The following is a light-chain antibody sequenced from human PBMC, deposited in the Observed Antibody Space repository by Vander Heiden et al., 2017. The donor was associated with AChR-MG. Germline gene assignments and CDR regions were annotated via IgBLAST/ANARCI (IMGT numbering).Light chain of an antibody. CDR1: QSISTY. CDR2: GAS. Sequence: DIQMTQSPSSLSASIGDRVTITCRASQSISTYLNWYQQKPGKAPKVLIYGASSLQSGVPSRFSGSGSGTDFILTISRLQPEDFATYYCQQRYCTPRTFGQRTKVEVK. CDR3: QQRYCTPRT. V-gene: IGKV1-39*01. J-gene: IGKJ1*01.